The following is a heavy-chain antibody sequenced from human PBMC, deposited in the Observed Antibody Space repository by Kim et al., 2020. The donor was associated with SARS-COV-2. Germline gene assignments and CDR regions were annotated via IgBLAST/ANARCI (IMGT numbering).Heavy chain of an antibody. D-gene: IGHD3-22*01. CDR2: ISSSSSYI. J-gene: IGHJ6*01. CDR3: ASGLTYYYDSSAPPAGDGIDG. Sequence: GGSLRLSCAASGFTFSSYSMNWVRQAPGKGLEWVSSISSSSSYIYYADSVKGRFTISRDNAKNSLYLQMNSLRAEDTAVYYCASGLTYYYDSSAPPAGDGIDGRGQGATVTVSS. V-gene: IGHV3-21*01. CDR1: GFTFSSYS.